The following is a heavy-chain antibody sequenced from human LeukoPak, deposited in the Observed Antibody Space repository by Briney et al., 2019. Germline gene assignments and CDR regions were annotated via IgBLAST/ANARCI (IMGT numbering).Heavy chain of an antibody. D-gene: IGHD6-13*01. CDR3: ARGPGGSSSWYPYYWYFDL. V-gene: IGHV4-59*01. CDR2: IYYSGST. Sequence: SETLSLTCXVSXGSISSYYWSWIRQPPGKGLEWIGYIYYSGSTNYNPSLKSRVTISVDTSKNQFSLKLSSVTAADTAVYYCARGPGGSSSWYPYYWYFDLWGRGTLVTVSS. J-gene: IGHJ2*01. CDR1: XGSISSYY.